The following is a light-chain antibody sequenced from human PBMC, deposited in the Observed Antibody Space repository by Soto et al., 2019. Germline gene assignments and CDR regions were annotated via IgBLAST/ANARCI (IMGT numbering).Light chain of an antibody. CDR1: QSLVYNDGNIY. J-gene: IGKJ5*01. Sequence: DVVLTQSPLSLPVTLGQPASISCRSSQSLVYNDGNIYLNWFQQRPGQSPRRLIYKVSNRDSGVPDRFSGSGSGTDFTLQISRVEAEDVGVYYCMQGTHWPITFGQGTRLEIK. CDR2: KVS. V-gene: IGKV2-30*01. CDR3: MQGTHWPIT.